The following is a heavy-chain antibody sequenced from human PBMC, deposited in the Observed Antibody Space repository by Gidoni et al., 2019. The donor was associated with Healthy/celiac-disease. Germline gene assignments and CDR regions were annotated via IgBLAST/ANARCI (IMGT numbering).Heavy chain of an antibody. CDR1: GGSISRSSYY. Sequence: QLQLQESGPGLVKPSETLSRTCTDSGGSISRSSYYWGWIRQPPGKGLEWIGSIYYSGSTYYNPSLKSRVTISVDTSKNQFSLKLSSVTAADTAVYYCAMKSVDTTLYYFDYWGQGTLVTVSS. V-gene: IGHV4-39*01. J-gene: IGHJ4*02. CDR2: IYYSGST. CDR3: AMKSVDTTLYYFDY. D-gene: IGHD5-18*01.